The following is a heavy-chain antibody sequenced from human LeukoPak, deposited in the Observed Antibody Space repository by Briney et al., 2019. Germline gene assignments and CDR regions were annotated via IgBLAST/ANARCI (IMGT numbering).Heavy chain of an antibody. CDR1: GYSFPNYW. CDR2: IYPGDSHT. V-gene: IGHV5-51*01. J-gene: IGHJ5*02. Sequence: GASLKISFKGSGYSFPNYWIGWVRQMPGKGLEWMGIIYPGDSHTRYSPSFQDQVTISVDKSISTAYLQWSSLKASDTAMYYCARGPYAYTSSATLGSYNWFDPWGQGSLVTVSS. D-gene: IGHD2-2*02. CDR3: ARGPYAYTSSATLGSYNWFDP.